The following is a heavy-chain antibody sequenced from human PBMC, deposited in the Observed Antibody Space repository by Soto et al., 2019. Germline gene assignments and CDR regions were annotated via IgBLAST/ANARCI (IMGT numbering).Heavy chain of an antibody. CDR2: ITGSGDRT. D-gene: IGHD3-16*01. V-gene: IGHV3-23*01. J-gene: IGHJ4*02. CDR1: GFTFSYCA. Sequence: EVHLLESGGGLVQPGGSLRLSCTASGFTFSYCAMTWVRQTPGKGLEWVSTITGSGDRTSYSDSVEGRFTISRDNSNNSLYLQMNSLRVEDTALYYCAQSHHWWSLRIDYFGLGTLVTVSS. CDR3: AQSHHWWSLRIDY.